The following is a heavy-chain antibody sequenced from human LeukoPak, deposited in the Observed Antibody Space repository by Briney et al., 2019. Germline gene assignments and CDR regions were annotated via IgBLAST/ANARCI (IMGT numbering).Heavy chain of an antibody. CDR1: GGSISSGSYY. CDR3: ARALGDY. CDR2: IYTSGST. D-gene: IGHD3-10*01. Sequence: PSQTLSLTCTVSGGSISSGSYYWSWIRQPAGKGLEWIGRIYTSGSTNYNPSLKSRVTISVDTSKNQFSLKLSSVTAADTAVYYCARALGDYWGQGTLVTVSS. V-gene: IGHV4-61*02. J-gene: IGHJ4*02.